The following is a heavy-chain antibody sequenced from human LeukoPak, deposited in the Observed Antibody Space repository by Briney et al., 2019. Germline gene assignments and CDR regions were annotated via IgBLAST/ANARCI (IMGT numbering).Heavy chain of an antibody. CDR2: MNPNSGNT. J-gene: IGHJ3*02. CDR1: GYTFTSYD. Sequence: ASVKVSCKASGYTFTSYDINWVRQATGQGLEWMGWMNPNSGNTGYAQKFQGRVTITRNTSISTAYMELSSLRSEDTAVYYCARDAYCGGDCYDAFDIWGQGTMVTVPS. V-gene: IGHV1-8*03. CDR3: ARDAYCGGDCYDAFDI. D-gene: IGHD2-21*01.